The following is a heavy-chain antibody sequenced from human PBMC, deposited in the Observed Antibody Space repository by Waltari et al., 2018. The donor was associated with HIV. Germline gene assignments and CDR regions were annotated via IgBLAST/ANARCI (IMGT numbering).Heavy chain of an antibody. Sequence: EVQLLQSGGGLVQPGGSLRLSCTASGFPFSNYPMTWGRQAPGMGLEWVSGITGSGLSTYYADSVKGRFTISRDESMDTLYLQMNSLRPEDTAVYYCAKVSSSSLGRFDYWGQGTLVSVSS. D-gene: IGHD6-6*01. CDR1: GFPFSNYP. CDR3: AKVSSSSLGRFDY. V-gene: IGHV3-23*01. J-gene: IGHJ4*02. CDR2: ITGSGLST.